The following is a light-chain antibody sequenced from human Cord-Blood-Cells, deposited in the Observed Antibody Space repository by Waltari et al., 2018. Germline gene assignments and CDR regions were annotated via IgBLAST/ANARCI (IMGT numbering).Light chain of an antibody. CDR2: WAS. J-gene: IGKJ2*01. CDR3: QQYYSTPYT. V-gene: IGKV4-1*01. Sequence: DIVMPQSPDSLAVSLGARATITCKSSQSVLYSSNNKNYLAWYQQKPGQPPKLLIYWASTRESGVPDRFSGSGSGTDFTLTISSLQAEDVAVYYCQQYYSTPYTFGQGTKLEIK. CDR1: QSVLYSSNNKNY.